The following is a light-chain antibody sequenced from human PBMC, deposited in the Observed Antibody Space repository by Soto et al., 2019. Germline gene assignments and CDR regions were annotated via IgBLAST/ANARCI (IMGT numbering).Light chain of an antibody. V-gene: IGLV1-44*01. CDR1: SSNIGSNT. CDR3: AAWDDSLNGVV. J-gene: IGLJ2*01. Sequence: QSVLTQPPSASGTPVQRVTISCSGSSSNIGSNTVNWYKQLPGTAPKLLIYSNNQRTSGVPDRFSGSKSGTSASLAISGIQSEDEADYYCAAWDDSLNGVVLGGGTQLTVL. CDR2: SNN.